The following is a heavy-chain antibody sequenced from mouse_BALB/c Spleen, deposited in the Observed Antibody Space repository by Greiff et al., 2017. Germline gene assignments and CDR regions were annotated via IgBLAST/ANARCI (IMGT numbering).Heavy chain of an antibody. D-gene: IGHD2-3*01. CDR2: ISSGGST. Sequence: EVQLVESGGGLVKPGGSLKLSCAASGFTFSSYAMSWVRQTPEKRLEWVASISSGGSTYYPDSVKGRFTISRDNARNILYLQMSSLRSEDTAMYYCARGEYDGYPYWYFDVWGAGTTVTVSS. V-gene: IGHV5-6-5*01. J-gene: IGHJ1*01. CDR1: GFTFSSYA. CDR3: ARGEYDGYPYWYFDV.